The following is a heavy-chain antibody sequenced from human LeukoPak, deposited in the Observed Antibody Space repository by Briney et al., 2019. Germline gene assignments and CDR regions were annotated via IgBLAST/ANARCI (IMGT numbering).Heavy chain of an antibody. J-gene: IGHJ4*02. Sequence: GGSLRLSCVASGFTFSTFAMIWVRQPPGKGLEWVSSIFPSSGEIHYADSVKGRFTISRDNSKNTLYLQMNSLRAEDTALYYCAKGGYCSGGSCYDDYWGQGTLVTVSS. V-gene: IGHV3-23*01. CDR3: AKGGYCSGGSCYDDY. D-gene: IGHD2-15*01. CDR2: IFPSSGEI. CDR1: GFTFSTFA.